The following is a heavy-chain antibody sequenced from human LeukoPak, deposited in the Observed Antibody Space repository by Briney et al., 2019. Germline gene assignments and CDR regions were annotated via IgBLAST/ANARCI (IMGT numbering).Heavy chain of an antibody. J-gene: IGHJ4*02. Sequence: GGSLRLSCAASGFTFSSHSMNWVRQAPGKGLEWVSSISSSSSYIYYADSVKGRFTISRDNAKNSLYLQMNSLRAEDTAVYYCARAGGGQQLRYFDYWGQGTLVTVSS. V-gene: IGHV3-21*01. CDR1: GFTFSSHS. D-gene: IGHD6-13*01. CDR2: ISSSSSYI. CDR3: ARAGGGQQLRYFDY.